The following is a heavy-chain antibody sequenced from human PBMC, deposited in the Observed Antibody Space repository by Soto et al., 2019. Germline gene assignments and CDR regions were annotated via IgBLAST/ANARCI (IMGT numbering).Heavy chain of an antibody. V-gene: IGHV4-34*01. D-gene: IGHD4-17*01. CDR3: ARSQHYTVKMGY. Sequence: SETLSLTCAVYGGSFSGYYWSWIRQPPGKGLEWIGEINHSGSTNCNPSLKSRVTISVDTSKNQFSLKLSSVTAADTAVYYCARSQHYTVKMGYWGQGTLVTVSS. CDR2: INHSGST. CDR1: GGSFSGYY. J-gene: IGHJ4*02.